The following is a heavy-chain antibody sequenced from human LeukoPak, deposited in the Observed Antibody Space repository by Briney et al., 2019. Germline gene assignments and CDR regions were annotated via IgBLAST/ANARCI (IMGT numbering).Heavy chain of an antibody. V-gene: IGHV1-46*01. CDR2: INPSGGST. CDR1: GYTFTSYY. Sequence: ASVKVSCKASGYTFTSYYMHWVRQAPGQGLEWMGIINPSGGSTSYAQKFQGRVTMTRDMSTSTVYMELSSLRSEDTAVYYCARDLRNYYYYMDVWGKGTTVTVSS. CDR3: ARDLRNYYYYMDV. J-gene: IGHJ6*03.